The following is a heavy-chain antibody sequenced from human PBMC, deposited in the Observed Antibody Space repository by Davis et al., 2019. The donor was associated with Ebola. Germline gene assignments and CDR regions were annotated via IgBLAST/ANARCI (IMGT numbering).Heavy chain of an antibody. CDR2: IKQDGSEK. CDR3: ARKMAT. V-gene: IGHV3-7*01. Sequence: GESLKISCAASGFTFSSYAMSWVRQAPGKGLEWVANIKQDGSEKYYVDSVKGRFTISRDNAKNSLYLQMNSLRAEDTAVYYCARKMATLGQGTLVTVSS. J-gene: IGHJ5*02. D-gene: IGHD5-24*01. CDR1: GFTFSSYA.